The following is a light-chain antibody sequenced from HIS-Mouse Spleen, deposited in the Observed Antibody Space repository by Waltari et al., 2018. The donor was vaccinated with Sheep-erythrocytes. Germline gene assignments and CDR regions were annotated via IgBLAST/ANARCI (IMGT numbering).Light chain of an antibody. CDR1: QSISSY. V-gene: IGKV1-39*01. Sequence: DIQMTQSPSSLSASVGDRVTITCRASQSISSYLNWYQQNPGKAPKLLIYAASSLKSGVPSRFSGSGSGTDFTLTISSLQPEDFATYYCQQSYSTPPLTFGGGTKVEIK. CDR2: AAS. J-gene: IGKJ4*01. CDR3: QQSYSTPPLT.